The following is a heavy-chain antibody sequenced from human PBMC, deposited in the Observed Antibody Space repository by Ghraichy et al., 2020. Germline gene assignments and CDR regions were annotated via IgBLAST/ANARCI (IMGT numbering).Heavy chain of an antibody. V-gene: IGHV4-59*08. J-gene: IGHJ3*02. CDR3: ARLRLRGLKDAFDI. CDR2: IYYSGST. CDR1: GGSISSYY. Sequence: SENLSLTCTVSGGSISSYYWSWIRQPPGKGLEWIGYIYYSGSTNYNTSLKSRVTISVDTSKNQFSLKLSSVTAADTAVYYCARLRLRGLKDAFDIWGQGTMVTVSS. D-gene: IGHD4-17*01.